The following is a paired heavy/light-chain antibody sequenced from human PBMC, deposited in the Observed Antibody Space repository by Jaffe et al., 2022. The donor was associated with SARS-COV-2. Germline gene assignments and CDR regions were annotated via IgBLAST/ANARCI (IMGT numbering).Heavy chain of an antibody. CDR1: GFTFDDYA. D-gene: IGHD3-3*01. V-gene: IGHV3-43*02. CDR2: ISGDGGST. CDR3: AKDWGGFLEWLPHRVSRDAWYYGMDV. Sequence: EVQLVESGGGVVQPGGSLRLSCAASGFTFDDYAMHWVRQAPGKGLEWVSLISGDGGSTYYADSVKGRFTISRDNSKNSLYLQMNSLRTEDTALYYCAKDWGGFLEWLPHRVSRDAWYYGMDVWGQGTTVTVSS. J-gene: IGHJ6*02.
Light chain of an antibody. CDR2: AAS. CDR1: QGISSY. Sequence: DIQLTQSPSFLSASVGDRVTITCRASQGISSYLAWYQQKPGKAPKLLIYAASTLQSGVPSRFSGSGSGTEFTLTISSLQPEDFATYYCQQLNSYPLTFGQGTRLEIK. CDR3: QQLNSYPLT. V-gene: IGKV1-9*01. J-gene: IGKJ5*01.